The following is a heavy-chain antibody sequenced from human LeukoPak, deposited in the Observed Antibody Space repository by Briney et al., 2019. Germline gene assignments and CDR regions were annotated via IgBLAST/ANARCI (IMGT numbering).Heavy chain of an antibody. CDR2: ISDDGGRK. CDR3: VRGVYNNGNMNDY. J-gene: IGHJ4*02. CDR1: GFTFSGYP. D-gene: IGHD5/OR15-5a*01. V-gene: IGHV3-30*04. Sequence: GGSLRLSCVASGFTFSGYPMHWVRQTPGKGLGWVAIISDDGGRKFYADSVEGRFTISRDNSKNTLFLQMNSLRAEDTALYYCVRGVYNNGNMNDYWGQGTLVTVSS.